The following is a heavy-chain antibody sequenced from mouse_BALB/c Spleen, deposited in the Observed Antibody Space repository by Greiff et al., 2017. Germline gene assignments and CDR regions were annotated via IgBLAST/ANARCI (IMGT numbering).Heavy chain of an antibody. Sequence: EVKLMESGGGLVQPGGSMKLSCVASGFTFSNYWMNWVRQSPEKGLEWVAEIRLKSNNYATHYAESVKGRFTISRDDSKSSVYLQMNNLRAEDTGIYYCTDGNYSNYYAMDYWGQGTSVTVSS. V-gene: IGHV6-6*02. CDR2: IRLKSNNYAT. D-gene: IGHD2-1*01. CDR3: TDGNYSNYYAMDY. J-gene: IGHJ4*01. CDR1: GFTFSNYW.